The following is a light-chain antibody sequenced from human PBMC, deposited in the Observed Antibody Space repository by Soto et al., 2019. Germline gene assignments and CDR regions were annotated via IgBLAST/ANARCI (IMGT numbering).Light chain of an antibody. J-gene: IGKJ4*01. V-gene: IGKV3-15*01. CDR1: QSVSSN. Sequence: ETVMTQSPATLSVSPGERATLSCRASQSVSSNLAWYQQKPGQAPRLLIYGASTGATGIPSRFSGSGSGTEFTLTISSLQSEDFAVYYCQQCNNWPLTFGGGTKVDI. CDR3: QQCNNWPLT. CDR2: GAS.